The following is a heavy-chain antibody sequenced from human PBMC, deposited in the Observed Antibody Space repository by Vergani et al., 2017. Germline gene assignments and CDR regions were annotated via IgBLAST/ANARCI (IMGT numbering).Heavy chain of an antibody. CDR1: GGTFSSYT. V-gene: IGHV1-69*02. Sequence: QVQLVQSGSELKKPGSSVKVSCKASGGTFSSYTISWVRQAPGQGLEWMGRIIPILGIANYAQKFQGRVTITADKSTSTAYMELSSLRSEDTAVYYCARGPPYDSSGYPDYWGQGTLVTVSS. J-gene: IGHJ4*02. CDR2: IIPILGIA. D-gene: IGHD3-22*01. CDR3: ARGPPYDSSGYPDY.